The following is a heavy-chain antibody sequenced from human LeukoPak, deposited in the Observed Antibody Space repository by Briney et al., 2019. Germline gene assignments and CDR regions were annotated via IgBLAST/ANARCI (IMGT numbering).Heavy chain of an antibody. D-gene: IGHD6-19*01. CDR2: ISYDGSNK. J-gene: IGHJ4*02. V-gene: IGHV3-30-3*01. CDR1: GFTFSSYA. CDR3: ARESSIAVADY. Sequence: PGGSLRLSCAASGFTFSSYAMSWVRQAPGKGLEWVAVISYDGSNKYYADSVKGRFTISRDNSKNTLYLQMNSLRAEDTAVYYCARESSIAVADYWGQGTLVTVSS.